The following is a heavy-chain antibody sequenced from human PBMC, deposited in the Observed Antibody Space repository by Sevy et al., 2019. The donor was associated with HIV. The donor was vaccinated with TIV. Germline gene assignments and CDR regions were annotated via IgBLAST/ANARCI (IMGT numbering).Heavy chain of an antibody. CDR2: IYYSGST. CDR3: ARDHGYCSGGSFYLHFDY. D-gene: IGHD2-15*01. J-gene: IGHJ4*02. CDR1: GGSISSYY. V-gene: IGHV4-59*01. Sequence: SETLSLTCTVSGGSISSYYWSWIRQPPGKGLEWIGYIYYSGSTNYNPSLKSRVTISVDTSKNQFSLKLSSVTAADTAVYYCARDHGYCSGGSFYLHFDYWGQGTLVTVSS.